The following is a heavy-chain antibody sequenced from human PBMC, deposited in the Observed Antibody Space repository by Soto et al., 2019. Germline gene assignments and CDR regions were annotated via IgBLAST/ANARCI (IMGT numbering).Heavy chain of an antibody. J-gene: IGHJ4*02. CDR2: IIPIFGTA. D-gene: IGHD6-6*01. CDR3: ARVGPQEYSSSYYFDY. V-gene: IGHV1-69*01. CDR1: GGNFSSYA. Sequence: QVQLVQSGAEVKKPGSSVKVSCKASGGNFSSYAISWVRQAPGQGLEWMGGIIPIFGTANYAQKFQGRVTITADESTSTAYMELSSLRSEDTAVYYCARVGPQEYSSSYYFDYWGQGTLVTVSS.